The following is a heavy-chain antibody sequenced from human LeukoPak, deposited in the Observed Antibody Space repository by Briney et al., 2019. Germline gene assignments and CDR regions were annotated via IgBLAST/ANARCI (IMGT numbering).Heavy chain of an antibody. J-gene: IGHJ4*02. V-gene: IGHV3-11*06. Sequence: GGSLRLSCAASGFTFSDYYMSWIRQAPGKGLEWVSYVSSSSTYANYADSVKGRFTISRDNAKNSLYLQMNSLRAEDTAVYYCAIYRTYGDRDYWGQGTLVTVSS. D-gene: IGHD4-17*01. CDR2: VSSSSTYA. CDR1: GFTFSDYY. CDR3: AIYRTYGDRDY.